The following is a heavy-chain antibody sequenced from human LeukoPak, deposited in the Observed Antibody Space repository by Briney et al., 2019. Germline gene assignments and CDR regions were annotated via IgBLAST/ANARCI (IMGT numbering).Heavy chain of an antibody. CDR2: VNPNSGNT. J-gene: IGHJ4*02. CDR1: GYTFTSYD. V-gene: IGHV1-8*01. CDR3: AREQAASTSYYFDY. Sequence: ASVKVSCKASGYTFTSYDINWVRQAPGQGLEWMGWVNPNSGNTGYAQKFQGRVTMTRNTSISTAYMELSSLRSEDTAVYYCAREQAASTSYYFDYWGQGTLVTVSS. D-gene: IGHD6-13*01.